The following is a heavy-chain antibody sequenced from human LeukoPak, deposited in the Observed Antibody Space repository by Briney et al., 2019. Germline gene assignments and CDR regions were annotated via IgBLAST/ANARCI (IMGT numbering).Heavy chain of an antibody. CDR2: IKEDGSAT. D-gene: IGHD1-1*01. CDR3: ARDSPGYLAYDS. Sequence: QTGGSLRLSCAASGFTFSTYWMTWGRQAPGKGPEWVANIKEDGSATYYVDSVKGRFTISRDNAKKSLYLQMNSLRAEDTAVYYCARDSPGYLAYDSWGQGTLVTVSS. J-gene: IGHJ4*02. CDR1: GFTFSTYW. V-gene: IGHV3-7*04.